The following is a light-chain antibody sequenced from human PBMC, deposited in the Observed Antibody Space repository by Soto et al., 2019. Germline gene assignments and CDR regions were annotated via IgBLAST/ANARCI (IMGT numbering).Light chain of an antibody. J-gene: IGLJ1*01. Sequence: HFVLTHPPSASGTPGKRVTISCSGSSSNIGSNTVNWYQQLPGTAPKLLIYSKNQRPSGVPDRFSGSKSGTSASLAVSGLQSEDEADYYCAAWDDSVNGYVFGTGTKVTVL. V-gene: IGLV1-44*01. CDR2: SKN. CDR3: AAWDDSVNGYV. CDR1: SSNIGSNT.